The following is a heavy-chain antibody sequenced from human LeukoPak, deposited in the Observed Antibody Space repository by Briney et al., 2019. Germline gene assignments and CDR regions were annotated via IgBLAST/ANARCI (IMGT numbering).Heavy chain of an antibody. Sequence: ASVKVSCKASGYTFTGYYMHWVRQAPGQGLEWMGWIYPNSGGTNYAQKFQGRVTMTRDTSISTAYMELSRLRSDDTAVYYCARKTWIHGDYFDYWGQGTLVTVSS. J-gene: IGHJ4*02. D-gene: IGHD5-18*01. CDR3: ARKTWIHGDYFDY. CDR2: IYPNSGGT. CDR1: GYTFTGYY. V-gene: IGHV1-2*02.